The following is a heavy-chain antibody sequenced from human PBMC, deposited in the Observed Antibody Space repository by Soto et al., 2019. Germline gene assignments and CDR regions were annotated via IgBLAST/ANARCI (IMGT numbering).Heavy chain of an antibody. J-gene: IGHJ4*02. CDR1: RFTFSSYG. Sequence: QVQLVESGGGVVQPGRSLRLSCAASRFTFSSYGMHWVRQAPGKGLEWVAVISYDGSNKYYADSVKGRFTISRDNSKNTLYLQMNSLRAEDTAVYYCAAQPGAVAGTGIDYWGQGTLVTVSS. CDR2: ISYDGSNK. D-gene: IGHD6-19*01. CDR3: AAQPGAVAGTGIDY. V-gene: IGHV3-30*03.